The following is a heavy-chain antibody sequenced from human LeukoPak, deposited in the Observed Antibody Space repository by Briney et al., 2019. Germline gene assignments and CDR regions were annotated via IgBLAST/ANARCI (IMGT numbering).Heavy chain of an antibody. CDR3: ASGVYYDFWSGYPPPYYFDY. Sequence: SETLSLTCAVYGGSFSGYYWSWIRQPPGKGLEWIGEINHSGSTNYNPSLKSRVTISVDTSKNQFSLKLSSVTAADTAVYYCASGVYYDFWSGYPPPYYFDYWDQGTLVTVSS. D-gene: IGHD3-3*01. CDR1: GGSFSGYY. V-gene: IGHV4-34*01. J-gene: IGHJ4*02. CDR2: INHSGST.